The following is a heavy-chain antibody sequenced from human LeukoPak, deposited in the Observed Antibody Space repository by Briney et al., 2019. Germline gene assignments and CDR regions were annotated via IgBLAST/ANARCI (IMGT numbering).Heavy chain of an antibody. Sequence: GSSVKVSCKVSGGTFSNYTISWVRQAPGQGLEWMGRIIPILGIANYAQKFQGRVTITADKSTSTAYMELSSLRSEDTAVYYCARVYHNPGGYCSGGSCYLDNWFDPWGQGTLVTVSS. CDR2: IIPILGIA. CDR3: ARVYHNPGGYCSGGSCYLDNWFDP. CDR1: GGTFSNYT. V-gene: IGHV1-69*02. J-gene: IGHJ5*02. D-gene: IGHD2-15*01.